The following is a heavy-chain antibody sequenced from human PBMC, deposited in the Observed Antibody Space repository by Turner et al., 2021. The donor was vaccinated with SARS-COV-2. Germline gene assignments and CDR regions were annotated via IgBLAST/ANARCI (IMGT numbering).Heavy chain of an antibody. CDR3: AREVVVLSTTHYGMDV. V-gene: IGHV4-39*01. CDR2: IYYSCST. J-gene: IGHJ6*02. CDR1: GGPISSSSFY. D-gene: IGHD2-8*01. Sequence: QLKLQEPGPGLAKPSETLSITCTVSGGPISSSSFYWGWIRQPPGKALEWIGNIYYSCSTYYNPSLTSRVTISVDTSNNQFSLRLSSVTAADTAVYYCAREVVVLSTTHYGMDVWGQGTTVTVSS.